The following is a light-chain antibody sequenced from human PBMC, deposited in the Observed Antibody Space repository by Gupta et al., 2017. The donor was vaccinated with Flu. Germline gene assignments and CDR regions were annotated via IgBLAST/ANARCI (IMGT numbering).Light chain of an antibody. CDR1: SSDVGNYNR. CDR2: EVS. V-gene: IGLV2-18*02. CDR3: SSYTSTSTYV. J-gene: IGLJ1*01. Sequence: QSALIQPPSVSGSPGQSVTISCTGTSSDVGNYNRVSWYHRSPGTAPKLIIYEVSNRPSGVPDRFSGSKSGNTASLTISGLQAEDEADFYCSSYTSTSTYVFGTGTKVTVL.